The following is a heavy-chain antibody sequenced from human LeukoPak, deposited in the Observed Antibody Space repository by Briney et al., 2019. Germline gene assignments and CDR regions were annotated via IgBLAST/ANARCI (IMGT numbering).Heavy chain of an antibody. V-gene: IGHV4-38-2*01. CDR1: GYSISSGYY. CDR3: ARHLYGSGFDP. CDR2: IYHSGST. D-gene: IGHD4-17*01. J-gene: IGHJ5*02. Sequence: SETLSHTCAVSGYSISSGYYWGWIRQPPGKGLEWIGSIYHSGSTYYNPSLKSRVTISVDTSKNQFSLKLSSVTAADTAVYYCARHLYGSGFDPWGQGTLVTVSS.